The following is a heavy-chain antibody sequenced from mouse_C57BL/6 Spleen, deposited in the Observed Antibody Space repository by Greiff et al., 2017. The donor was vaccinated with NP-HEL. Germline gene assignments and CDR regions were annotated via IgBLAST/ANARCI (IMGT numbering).Heavy chain of an antibody. D-gene: IGHD2-5*01. V-gene: IGHV1-54*01. CDR2: INPGSGGT. CDR1: GYAFTNYL. J-gene: IGHJ2*01. Sequence: QVQLQQSGAELVRPGTSVKVSCKASGYAFTNYLIEWVKQRPGQGLEWIGVINPGSGGTNYNEKFKGKATLTADKSSSTAYMQLSSLTSEDSAVYFCARETYYSNLDYWGQGTTLTVSS. CDR3: ARETYYSNLDY.